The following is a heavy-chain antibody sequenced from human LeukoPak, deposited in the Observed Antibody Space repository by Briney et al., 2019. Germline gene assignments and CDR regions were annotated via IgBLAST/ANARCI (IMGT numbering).Heavy chain of an antibody. V-gene: IGHV3-74*01. CDR2: INSDGSST. CDR1: GFTFSSYW. D-gene: IGHD6-19*01. Sequence: GGSLRLSCAASGFTFSSYWMHWVRQAPGKGLVWVSRINSDGSSTSYADSVKGRFTISRDNAKNTLYLQMNSLRAEDTAVYYCARDKAVAGTNAFDIWGQGTMVTISS. CDR3: ARDKAVAGTNAFDI. J-gene: IGHJ3*02.